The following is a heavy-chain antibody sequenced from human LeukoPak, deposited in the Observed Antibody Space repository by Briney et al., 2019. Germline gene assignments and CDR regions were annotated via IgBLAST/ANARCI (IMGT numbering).Heavy chain of an antibody. CDR2: ISGDSRYI. J-gene: IGHJ4*02. CDR3: ARAPTVLVGYCSSSSCQADY. CDR1: GFTFSSYS. Sequence: PGGSLRLSCAASGFTFSSYSMNWVRQAPGKGLEWVSAISGDSRYIYYADSVRGRFTISRDNAENSLYLQMNSLRVEDTAEYYCARAPTVLVGYCSSSSCQADYWGQGTLVTVSS. D-gene: IGHD2-2*01. V-gene: IGHV3-21*01.